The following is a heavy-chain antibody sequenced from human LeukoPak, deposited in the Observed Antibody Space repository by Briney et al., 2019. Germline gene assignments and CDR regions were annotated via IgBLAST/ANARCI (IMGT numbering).Heavy chain of an antibody. Sequence: ASVTVSCKASGYTFTSYGISWVRQAPGQGLEWMGWISAYNGNTNYAQKLQGRVTMTTDTSTSTAYMELRSLRSDDTAVYYCARGNYYDSTGLGGNWFDPWGQGTLVTVSS. CDR1: GYTFTSYG. D-gene: IGHD3-22*01. CDR3: ARGNYYDSTGLGGNWFDP. J-gene: IGHJ5*02. V-gene: IGHV1-18*01. CDR2: ISAYNGNT.